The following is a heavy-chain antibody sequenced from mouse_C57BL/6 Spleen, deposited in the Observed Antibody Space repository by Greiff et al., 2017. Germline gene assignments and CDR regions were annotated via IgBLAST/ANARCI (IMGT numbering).Heavy chain of an antibody. J-gene: IGHJ2*01. Sequence: VKLVESGPELVKPGASVKLSCTASGYTFTSYDINWVKQRPVQGLGWIGWIYPGDGSTKYTKKFKGKATLTEDTSSNTAYMELHSLTSEDSAVYCSERPFDYWGQGTTLTVSS. CDR2: IYPGDGST. CDR3: ERPFDY. CDR1: GYTFTSYD. V-gene: IGHV1-85*01.